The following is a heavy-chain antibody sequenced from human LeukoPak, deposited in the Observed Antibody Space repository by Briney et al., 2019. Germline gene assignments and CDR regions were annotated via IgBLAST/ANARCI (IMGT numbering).Heavy chain of an antibody. CDR3: ARPLVGDALDY. J-gene: IGHJ4*02. CDR2: IWYDGSNE. V-gene: IGHV3-33*01. D-gene: IGHD1-26*01. CDR1: GFTFSRYG. Sequence: PGRSLRLSCAASGFTFSRYGMHWVRHAPGKGLERVAVIWYDGSNEYYADSVKGRFTIFRDNSKNTLHLQMNSLRAEDTAVYYCARPLVGDALDYWGQGTLVTVSS.